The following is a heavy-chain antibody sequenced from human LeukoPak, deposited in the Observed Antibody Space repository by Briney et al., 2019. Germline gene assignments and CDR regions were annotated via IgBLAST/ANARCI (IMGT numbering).Heavy chain of an antibody. CDR1: GGSISSDY. CDR3: ERQTGNYYGMDV. J-gene: IGHJ6*02. CDR2: IYYSGST. V-gene: IGHV4-59*01. Sequence: SETLSLTCTVSGGSISSDYWSWIRQPPGKGLEWIGYIYYSGSTNYNPSLKSRVTISVDTSKNQFSLKLSSVTAADTAVYYCERQTGNYYGMDVWGQGTTVTVSS.